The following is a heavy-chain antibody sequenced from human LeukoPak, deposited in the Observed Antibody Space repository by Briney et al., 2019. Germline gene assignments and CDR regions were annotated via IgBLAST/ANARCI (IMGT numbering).Heavy chain of an antibody. Sequence: SVKVSCKASGGTFSSYAISWVRQAPGQGLEWMGGIIPIFGTANYAQKFQGRVTITTDESTSTAYMGLSSLRSEDTAVYYCATGGYSSGYIPPILILDYWGQGTLVTVSS. CDR1: GGTFSSYA. CDR2: IIPIFGTA. D-gene: IGHD3-22*01. CDR3: ATGGYSSGYIPPILILDY. V-gene: IGHV1-69*05. J-gene: IGHJ4*02.